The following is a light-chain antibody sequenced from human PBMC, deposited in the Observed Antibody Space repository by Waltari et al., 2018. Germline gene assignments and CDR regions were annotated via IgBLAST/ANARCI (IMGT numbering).Light chain of an antibody. Sequence: DIQMTQSPSTLPASVGDRVTITCRASQSISSWLAWYQQKPGKAPKLLIYKASSLESGVPSRFSGSGSGTEFTLTISSLQPDDFATYDCQQYNSYPWTFGQGTKVEIK. V-gene: IGKV1-5*03. CDR1: QSISSW. J-gene: IGKJ1*01. CDR2: KAS. CDR3: QQYNSYPWT.